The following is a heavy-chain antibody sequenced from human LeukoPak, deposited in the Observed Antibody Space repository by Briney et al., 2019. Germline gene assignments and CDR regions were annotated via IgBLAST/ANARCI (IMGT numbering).Heavy chain of an antibody. J-gene: IGHJ4*02. D-gene: IGHD1-1*01. CDR1: GGTFSSYA. V-gene: IGHV1-69*01. Sequence: SVKVSCKASGGTFSSYAISWVRQAPGQGPEWMGGIIPIFGTANYAQKFQGRVTITADESTSTAYMELSSLRSEDTAVYYCASGNDTTRVKFDYWGQGTLVTVSS. CDR2: IIPIFGTA. CDR3: ASGNDTTRVKFDY.